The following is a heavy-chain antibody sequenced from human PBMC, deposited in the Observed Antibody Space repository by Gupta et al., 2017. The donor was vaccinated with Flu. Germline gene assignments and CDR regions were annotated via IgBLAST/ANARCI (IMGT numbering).Heavy chain of an antibody. J-gene: IGHJ4*02. CDR2: IDTRGKTI. CDR3: ARVPYCTSTSCSNS. D-gene: IGHD2-2*01. Sequence: QAPGKGLEWVSYIDTRGKTIYYADSVKGRFTISRDNAKNSLYLQMNSLRAEDTAVYYCARVPYCTSTSCSNSWGQGTLVTVSS. V-gene: IGHV3-11*01.